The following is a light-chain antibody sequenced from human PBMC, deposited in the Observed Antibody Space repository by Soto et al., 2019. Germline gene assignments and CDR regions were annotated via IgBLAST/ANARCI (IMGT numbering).Light chain of an antibody. CDR2: DVS. Sequence: QSVLTQPRSGSGSPGQSVTISCTGTSSDVGGYNYVSWYQQHPGKSPKLMMYDVSQRPSWVPDCVTGSTSGNTASLTSYGLQAEYEADYYCCSYAGRYTVVFVRGTMLTVL. V-gene: IGLV2-11*01. J-gene: IGLJ2*01. CDR1: SSDVGGYNY. CDR3: CSYAGRYTVV.